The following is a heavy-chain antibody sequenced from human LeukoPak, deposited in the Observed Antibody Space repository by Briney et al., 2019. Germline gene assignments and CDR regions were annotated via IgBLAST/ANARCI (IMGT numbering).Heavy chain of an antibody. Sequence: GGPLRLSCAASGFTFSSYAMSWVRQAPGKGLEWVSAISGSGGSTYYADSVKGRFTISRDNSKNTLYLQMNSLRAEDTAVYYCAKIGMYYYDSSGYYYDYFDYWGQGTLVTVSS. CDR1: GFTFSSYA. CDR3: AKIGMYYYDSSGYYYDYFDY. D-gene: IGHD3-22*01. V-gene: IGHV3-23*01. CDR2: ISGSGGST. J-gene: IGHJ4*02.